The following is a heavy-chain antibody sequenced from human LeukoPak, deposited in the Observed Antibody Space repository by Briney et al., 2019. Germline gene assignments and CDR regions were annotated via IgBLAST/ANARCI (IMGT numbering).Heavy chain of an antibody. D-gene: IGHD6-19*01. CDR1: GFTFSSYG. V-gene: IGHV3-30*18. Sequence: GGSLRLSCAASGFTFSSYGMHWVRQAPGKGLEWVAVISYDGSNKYYADSVKGRFTISRDNSKNTLYLQMNSLRAEDTAVYYCANLRLSTGIAVAGTGGDYWGQGTLVTVFS. CDR2: ISYDGSNK. J-gene: IGHJ4*02. CDR3: ANLRLSTGIAVAGTGGDY.